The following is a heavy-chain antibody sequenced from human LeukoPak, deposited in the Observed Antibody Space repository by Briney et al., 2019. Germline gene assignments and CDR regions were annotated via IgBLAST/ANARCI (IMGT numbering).Heavy chain of an antibody. V-gene: IGHV3-48*04. CDR3: AREGIAADRGKLIDY. J-gene: IGHJ4*02. CDR2: ISSSGRTI. Sequence: GSLRLSCAASGFTFSSFSMNWVRQAPGTGLQWVSYISSSGRTIYYADSVKGRFTTSRDNAKNSLYLQMNTLRAEDTAVYYCAREGIAADRGKLIDYWGQGTLVTVSS. CDR1: GFTFSSFS. D-gene: IGHD6-13*01.